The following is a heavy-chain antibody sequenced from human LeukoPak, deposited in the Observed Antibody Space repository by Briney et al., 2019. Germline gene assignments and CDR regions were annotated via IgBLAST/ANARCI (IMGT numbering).Heavy chain of an antibody. V-gene: IGHV4-30-2*01. D-gene: IGHD3-3*01. J-gene: IGHJ4*02. CDR1: GGSISSGGYS. CDR3: ARVGLGDFWSGYYFDY. Sequence: SETLSLTCAVSGGSISSGGYSWSWIRQPPGKGLEWIGYIYHSGSTYYNPSLKSQVTISVDRSKNQFSLKLSSVTAADTAVYYCARVGLGDFWSGYYFDYWGQGTLVTVSS. CDR2: IYHSGST.